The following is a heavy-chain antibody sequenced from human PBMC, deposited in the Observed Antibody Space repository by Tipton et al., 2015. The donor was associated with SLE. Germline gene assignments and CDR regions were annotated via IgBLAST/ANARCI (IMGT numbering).Heavy chain of an antibody. J-gene: IGHJ4*02. Sequence: QSEPEVKKPGASVKVSCKASGYTFTSFDINWVRQATGQGLEWMGWMNPNSGNTAYAQKFQGRVTMTRDTSISTAYMELSSLRSEDTDLYYCARAPPQLGFDYWGQGTLVTGSS. V-gene: IGHV1-8*01. D-gene: IGHD5-24*01. CDR2: MNPNSGNT. CDR3: ARAPPQLGFDY. CDR1: GYTFTSFD.